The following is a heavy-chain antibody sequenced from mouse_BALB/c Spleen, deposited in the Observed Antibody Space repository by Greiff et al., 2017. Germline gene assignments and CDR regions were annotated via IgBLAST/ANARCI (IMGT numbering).Heavy chain of an antibody. CDR2: IYPGNSDT. V-gene: IGHV1-5*01. CDR3: TRRGGYLSLYAMDY. CDR1: GYTFTSYW. Sequence: VQLKQSGTVLARPGASVKMSCKASGYTFTSYWMHWVKQRPGQGLEWIGAIYPGNSDTSYNQKFKGKAKLTAVTSTSTAYMELSSLTNEDSAVYYCTRRGGYLSLYAMDYWGQGTSVTVSS. J-gene: IGHJ4*01. D-gene: IGHD2-2*01.